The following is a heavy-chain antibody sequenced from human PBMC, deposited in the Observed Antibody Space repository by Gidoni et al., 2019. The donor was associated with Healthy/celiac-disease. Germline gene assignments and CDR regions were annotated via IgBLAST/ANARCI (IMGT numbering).Heavy chain of an antibody. Sequence: QVQLQESGPGLVQPSQTLSLTCTVSGGSISSGGYYWSWIRQHPGKGLEWIGYIYYSGSTYYNPSLKSLVTISVDTSKNQFSLKLSSVTAADTAVYYCARGGIYCSGGSCYQYYFDYWGQGTLVTVSS. CDR2: IYYSGST. D-gene: IGHD2-15*01. V-gene: IGHV4-31*01. CDR1: GGSISSGGYY. J-gene: IGHJ4*02. CDR3: ARGGIYCSGGSCYQYYFDY.